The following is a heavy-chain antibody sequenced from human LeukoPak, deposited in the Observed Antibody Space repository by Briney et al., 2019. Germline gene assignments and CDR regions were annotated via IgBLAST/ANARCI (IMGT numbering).Heavy chain of an antibody. D-gene: IGHD2-2*01. CDR3: ARVVPAANYYYYYGMDV. V-gene: IGHV4-59*08. CDR1: GGSISSYY. CDR2: IYYSGST. Sequence: SETLSLTCTVSGGSISSYYWSWIRQPPGKGLEWIGYIYYSGSTNYNPSLKSRVTISVDTSKNQFSLKLSSVTAADTAVYYCARVVPAANYYYYYGMDVWGQGTTVTVSS. J-gene: IGHJ6*02.